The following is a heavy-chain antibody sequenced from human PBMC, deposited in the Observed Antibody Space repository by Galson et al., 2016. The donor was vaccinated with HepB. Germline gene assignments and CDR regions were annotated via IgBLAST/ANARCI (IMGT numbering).Heavy chain of an antibody. CDR2: ISDSGGNT. Sequence: SLRLSCAASGFTFSTYARSWVRQAPGKGLAWVSAISDSGGNTYYADSVKGRFTISRDNSKNTLYLQMDGLRAEDAAVYYCAKDSPYHTLTGYYNTFFYWGQGTLVAVSS. V-gene: IGHV3-23*01. CDR3: AKDSPYHTLTGYYNTFFY. J-gene: IGHJ4*02. CDR1: GFTFSTYA. D-gene: IGHD3-9*01.